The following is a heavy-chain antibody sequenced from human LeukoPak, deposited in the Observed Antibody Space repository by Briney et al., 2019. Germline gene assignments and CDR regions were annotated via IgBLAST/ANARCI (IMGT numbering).Heavy chain of an antibody. Sequence: GGSMRLSCAAAGFTCNSYSMNWVRQAPGKGLEWVSYISSGTGTIYYADSVKGRFTISRDNDKNSLYLQMNSLRAGDTAVYYCARVRWFGESPDYWGQGTLVTVSS. J-gene: IGHJ4*02. V-gene: IGHV3-48*01. CDR2: ISSGTGTI. CDR1: GFTCNSYS. CDR3: ARVRWFGESPDY. D-gene: IGHD3-10*01.